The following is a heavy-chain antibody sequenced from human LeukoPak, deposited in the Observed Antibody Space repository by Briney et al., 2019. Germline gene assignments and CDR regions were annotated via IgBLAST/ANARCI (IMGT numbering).Heavy chain of an antibody. V-gene: IGHV3-49*03. J-gene: IGHJ4*02. CDR2: IRGKAYDGTT. D-gene: IGHD3-3*01. CDR1: GFTFGDYS. CDR3: SRARVAPPGVWRY. Sequence: SGGSLRLSCTTSGFTFGDYSMSWFRQAPGKGLEWVGFIRGKAYDGTTEYAASVKGRFTISRDDSKSIAYLLMNSLKTEDTAVYYCSRARVAPPGVWRYWGQGTLVTVSS.